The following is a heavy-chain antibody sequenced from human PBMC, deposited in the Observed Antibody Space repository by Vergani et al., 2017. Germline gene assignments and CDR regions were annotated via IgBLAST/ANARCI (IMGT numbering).Heavy chain of an antibody. CDR2: IYHSGST. J-gene: IGHJ5*02. Sequence: VQLQEACPGLVKPSGTLSLTFAVSCGPISSSNWWSWVRQPPGKGLEWIGDIYHSGSTNYNPYLKSRVTISVDKYKNQFSLKLSSVTAADTAEYYCAREPESSSFFDPWGQGTLVTVSS. CDR1: CGPISSSNW. D-gene: IGHD6-13*01. CDR3: AREPESSSFFDP. V-gene: IGHV4-4*02.